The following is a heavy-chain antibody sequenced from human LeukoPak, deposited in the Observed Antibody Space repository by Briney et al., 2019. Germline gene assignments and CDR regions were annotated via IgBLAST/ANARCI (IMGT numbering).Heavy chain of an antibody. CDR3: ARGDYYTP. V-gene: IGHV4-38-2*01. D-gene: IGHD2-21*02. Sequence: SETLSLTCAVSGYSISSGYYWGWIRQPPGKGLEWIGSIYHSGSTYFNPSLKSRVTISVDTSKNQFSLKLSSVTAADTAVYYCARGDYYTPWGQGTLVTVSS. J-gene: IGHJ5*02. CDR2: IYHSGST. CDR1: GYSISSGYY.